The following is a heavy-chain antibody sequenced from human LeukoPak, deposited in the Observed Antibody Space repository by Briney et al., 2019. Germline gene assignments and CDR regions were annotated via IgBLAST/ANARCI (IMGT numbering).Heavy chain of an antibody. J-gene: IGHJ4*02. D-gene: IGHD4-17*01. CDR2: ISGSGGST. CDR3: AKDSYGDYYFDY. Sequence: GGSLRLSCAASGFTFSSYAMSWVRQAPGKGLEWASAISGSGGSTYYADSVKGRFTISRDNSKNTLYLQMNSLRAEDTAVYYCAKDSYGDYYFDYWGQGTLVTVSS. V-gene: IGHV3-23*01. CDR1: GFTFSSYA.